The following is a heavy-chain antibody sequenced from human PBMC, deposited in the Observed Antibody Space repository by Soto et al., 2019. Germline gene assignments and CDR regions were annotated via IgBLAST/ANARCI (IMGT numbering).Heavy chain of an antibody. Sequence: PSETLSLTCAVYGGSFSGYYWSWIRQPPGKGLEWIGEINHSGSTNYNPSLKSRVTISVDTSKNQFSLKLSSVTAADTAVYYCASIAAAGTHYYYYYMDVWGKGTTVTVSS. J-gene: IGHJ6*03. CDR1: GGSFSGYY. CDR2: INHSGST. CDR3: ASIAAAGTHYYYYYMDV. V-gene: IGHV4-34*01. D-gene: IGHD6-13*01.